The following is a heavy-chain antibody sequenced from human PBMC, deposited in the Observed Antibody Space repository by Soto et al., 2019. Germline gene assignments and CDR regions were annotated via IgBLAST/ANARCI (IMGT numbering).Heavy chain of an antibody. V-gene: IGHV4-59*01. CDR1: GGSISSYY. CDR2: IYYSGST. CDR3: ARGLRGYSYGLPWRRFDP. J-gene: IGHJ5*02. Sequence: SETLSLTCTVSGGSISSYYWSWIRQPPGKGLEWIGYIYYSGSTNYNPSLKSRVTISVDTSKNQFSLKLSSVTAADTAVYYCARGLRGYSYGLPWRRFDPWGQGTLVTVSS. D-gene: IGHD5-18*01.